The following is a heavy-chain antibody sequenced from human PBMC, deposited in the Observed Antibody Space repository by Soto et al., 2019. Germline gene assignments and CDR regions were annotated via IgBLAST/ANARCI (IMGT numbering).Heavy chain of an antibody. CDR3: ARAGTSSSWNYFNS. Sequence: EVQLVETGGGLIQPGGSLRLSCAASGFTVDNNYMSWVRQATGQGLEWVSIIYPGYSTYYADSVKGRFTISRDNSKNTLYLQMNSLRAEDTAVYYCARAGTSSSWNYFNSCGQGTLVTVSS. V-gene: IGHV3-53*02. CDR1: GFTVDNNY. D-gene: IGHD6-13*01. CDR2: IYPGYST. J-gene: IGHJ4*02.